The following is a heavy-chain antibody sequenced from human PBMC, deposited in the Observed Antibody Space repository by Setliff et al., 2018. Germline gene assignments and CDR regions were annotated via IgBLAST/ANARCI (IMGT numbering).Heavy chain of an antibody. J-gene: IGHJ6*02. D-gene: IGHD3-10*01. Sequence: SETLSLTCTVSGGSISSSSYYWGWIRQPPGKGLEWIGSIHYSGSTYYNPSLKSRVTVSVDTSKNQFSLKLSSVTAADTAVYYCARSSSGSPHYYYAMDVWGQGTTVTVSS. CDR2: IHYSGST. CDR1: GGSISSSSYY. V-gene: IGHV4-39*07. CDR3: ARSSSGSPHYYYAMDV.